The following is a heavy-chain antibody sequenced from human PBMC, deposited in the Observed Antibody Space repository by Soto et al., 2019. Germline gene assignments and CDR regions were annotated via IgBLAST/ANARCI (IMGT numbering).Heavy chain of an antibody. CDR2: ITSDGSTT. D-gene: IGHD6-19*01. Sequence: EVQLLESGGGLVQPGGSLRLSCVVSGISFSHYAMSWDRKTPGKGLEWVSGITSDGSTTWYAVFVEGPFTIPRDNSKTTVYLQLNSPRGDAAAVYFCAKGGSSGWPGGEDFWGQGTMVTVSS. CDR1: GISFSHYA. V-gene: IGHV3-23*01. J-gene: IGHJ4*02. CDR3: AKGGSSGWPGGEDF.